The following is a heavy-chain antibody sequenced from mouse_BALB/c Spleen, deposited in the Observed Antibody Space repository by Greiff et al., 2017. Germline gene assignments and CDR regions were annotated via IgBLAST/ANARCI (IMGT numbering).Heavy chain of an antibody. V-gene: IGHV5-6-3*01. J-gene: IGHJ2*01. D-gene: IGHD1-1*02. CDR1: GFTFSSYG. CDR3: ARGGSFDY. CDR2: INSNGGST. Sequence: EVMLVESGGGLVQPGGSLKLSCAASGFTFSSYGMSWVRQTPDKRLELVATINSNGGSTYYPDSVKGRFTISRDNAKNTLYLQMSSLKSEDTAMYYCARGGSFDYWGQGTTLTVSS.